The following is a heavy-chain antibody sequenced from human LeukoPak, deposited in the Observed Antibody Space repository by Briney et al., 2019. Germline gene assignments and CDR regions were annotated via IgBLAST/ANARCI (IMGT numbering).Heavy chain of an antibody. D-gene: IGHD5-24*01. CDR1: GYTFTDFG. V-gene: IGHV1-18*01. CDR3: ARDLGEIDMAAIFFDC. Sequence: ASVKVSCKASGYTFTDFGISWVRQAPGQGLEWLGWISAYNGNVKYAQSLQGRVTMTTDIPTSTAYMELRSLRSDDTAVYYCARDLGEIDMAAIFFDCWGQGTLVTVSS. J-gene: IGHJ4*02. CDR2: ISAYNGNV.